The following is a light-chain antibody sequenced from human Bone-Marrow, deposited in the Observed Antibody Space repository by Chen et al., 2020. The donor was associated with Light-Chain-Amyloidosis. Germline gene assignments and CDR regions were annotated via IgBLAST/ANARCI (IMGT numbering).Light chain of an antibody. CDR2: EVT. CDR1: SSDVGGDNH. V-gene: IGLV2-14*01. J-gene: IGLJ1*01. CDR3: SSYTITNTLV. Sequence: QSALTQPASVSGSPGQSITISCTGTSSDVGGDNHVSWYQQHPDKAPKLMIYEVTNRPSLVPDRFSGSKSDNTASLTISGLQTEDVADYFCSSYTITNTLVFGSGTRVTVL.